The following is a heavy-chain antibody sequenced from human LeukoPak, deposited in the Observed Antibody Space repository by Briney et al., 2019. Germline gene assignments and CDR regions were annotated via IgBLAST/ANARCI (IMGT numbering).Heavy chain of an antibody. CDR3: ARVEARHGNGMDV. CDR1: GGSISSYY. D-gene: IGHD6-6*01. J-gene: IGHJ6*02. Sequence: SETLSLTCTVSGGSISSYYWSWIRQPPGKGLEWIGYNYYSGSTNYNPSLKSRVTISVDTSKKQFSLKLSSVTAADTAVYYCARVEARHGNGMDVWGQGTTVTVSS. V-gene: IGHV4-59*01. CDR2: NYYSGST.